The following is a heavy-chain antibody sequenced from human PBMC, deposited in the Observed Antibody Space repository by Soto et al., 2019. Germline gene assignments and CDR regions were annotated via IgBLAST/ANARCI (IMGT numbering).Heavy chain of an antibody. CDR2: ITPILGTT. CDR1: GGTLTRYT. V-gene: IGHV1-69*08. J-gene: IGHJ4*02. D-gene: IGHD1-1*01. Sequence: QVQMVQSGAEVKKPGSSVKVSCKASGGTLTRYTMSWVRQAPGQGLEWLGTITPILGTTKYAQRFQGRVTITADTSTSTADMELSSLRSEDTAVYYCSREEVETGTISQYSGQGTLVTVSS. CDR3: SREEVETGTISQY.